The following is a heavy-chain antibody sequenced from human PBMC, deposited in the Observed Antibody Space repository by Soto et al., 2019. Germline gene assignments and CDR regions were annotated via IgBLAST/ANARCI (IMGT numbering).Heavy chain of an antibody. Sequence: QITLKESGPTLVKPTQTLTLTCTLSGFSLSASGVGVGWIRQPPGKALEWLALIYWDDDKRCNPSLKTRLTITKGNPKDQVVLTMTNMDPVDTATYYCARAQHDDYRDIFFWYFDLWGRGTLVTVSS. CDR2: IYWDDDK. CDR3: ARAQHDDYRDIFFWYFDL. D-gene: IGHD4-4*01. V-gene: IGHV2-5*02. J-gene: IGHJ2*01. CDR1: GFSLSASGVG.